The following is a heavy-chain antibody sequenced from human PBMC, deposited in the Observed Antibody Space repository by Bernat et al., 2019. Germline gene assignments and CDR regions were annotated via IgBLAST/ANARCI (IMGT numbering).Heavy chain of an antibody. CDR2: IWSDGSNK. Sequence: QVQLVESGGGVVQPGRSLRLSCAASGFTFSTYGMHWVRQAPDKGLEWVAVIWSDGSNKYYADSVKGRFTISRDNSNNTLYLQMNSLRAEDTAVYYCARDQASNWFDPWGQGTLVTISS. J-gene: IGHJ5*02. CDR3: ARDQASNWFDP. CDR1: GFTFSTYG. V-gene: IGHV3-33*01.